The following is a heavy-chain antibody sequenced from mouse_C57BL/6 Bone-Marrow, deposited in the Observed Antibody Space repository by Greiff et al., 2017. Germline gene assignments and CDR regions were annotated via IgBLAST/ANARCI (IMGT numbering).Heavy chain of an antibody. J-gene: IGHJ1*03. CDR1: GFSFSDYY. CDR3: ARLGGSPAHWYFDV. V-gene: IGHV5-12*01. Sequence: EVKLEESGGGLVQPGGSLKLSCAASGFSFSDYYLYWVRRTSEKRLVWVAYISNGGGSNYYPDTVKGRFTITSDNAKNTLYLQMSRLKSEDTAMYYCARLGGSPAHWYFDVWGTGTTVTVSS. CDR2: ISNGGGSN. D-gene: IGHD4-1*01.